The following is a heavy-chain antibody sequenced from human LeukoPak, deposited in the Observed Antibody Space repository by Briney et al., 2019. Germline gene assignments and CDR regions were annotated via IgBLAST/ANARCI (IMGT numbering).Heavy chain of an antibody. CDR3: ARDYGDYP. CDR1: GYTXTTYG. Sequence: KVSCKASGYTXTTYGISWVRQMPGKGLEWMGRIDPSDSYTNYSPSFQGHVTISADKSISTAYLQWSSLKASDTAMYFCARDYGDYPWGQGTLVTVSS. CDR2: IDPSDSYT. J-gene: IGHJ5*02. V-gene: IGHV5-10-1*01. D-gene: IGHD4-17*01.